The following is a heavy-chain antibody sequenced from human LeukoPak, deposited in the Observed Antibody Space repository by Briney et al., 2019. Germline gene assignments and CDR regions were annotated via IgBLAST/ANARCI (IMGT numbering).Heavy chain of an antibody. D-gene: IGHD2-15*01. J-gene: IGHJ4*02. CDR2: ISGRGGST. CDR1: GFTFSSYA. CDR3: AKVGGIVVVVAATGLDY. V-gene: IGHV3-23*01. Sequence: HPGGSLRLSCAASGFTFSSYAMSWVRQAPGKGLEWVSAISGRGGSTYYADSVKGRFTISRDNSKNTLYLQMNSLRAEDTAVYYCAKVGGIVVVVAATGLDYWGQGTLVTVSS.